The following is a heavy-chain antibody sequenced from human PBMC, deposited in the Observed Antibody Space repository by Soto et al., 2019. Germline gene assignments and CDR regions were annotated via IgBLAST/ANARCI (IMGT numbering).Heavy chain of an antibody. CDR1: GYTFTNHG. V-gene: IGHV1-18*04. CDR2: INPYNANV. J-gene: IGHJ3*02. Sequence: QVQLVQSGAEVKKPGASVKVSCKTSGYTFTNHGINWVRQAPGQGLEWMGWINPYNANVNYAQKLQGRVTMTTDTPTSKAYMDLRSLTSDDTAVYYCARDRVAGIWGDAFDIWGQGTMVTVSS. D-gene: IGHD3-16*01. CDR3: ARDRVAGIWGDAFDI.